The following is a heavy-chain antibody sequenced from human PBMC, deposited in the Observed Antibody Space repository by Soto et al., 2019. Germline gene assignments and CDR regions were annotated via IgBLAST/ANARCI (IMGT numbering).Heavy chain of an antibody. J-gene: IGHJ5*02. CDR3: VRKYYFDSSAHRLRHLFGR. CDR2: MNPNSGNT. D-gene: IGHD3-22*01. Sequence: ASVKVSCKASGYTFTSYDINWVRQATGQGLEWMGWMNPNSGNTGYAQKFQGRVTMTRNTSISTAYMELSSLRSEDTAVSYCVRKYYFDSSAHRLRHLFGRWGQGRLVTVSS. V-gene: IGHV1-8*01. CDR1: GYTFTSYD.